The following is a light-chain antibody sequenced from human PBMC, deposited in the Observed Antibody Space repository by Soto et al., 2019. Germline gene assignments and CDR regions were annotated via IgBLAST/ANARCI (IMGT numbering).Light chain of an antibody. J-gene: IGKJ5*01. CDR1: QTINSR. CDR2: GPS. Sequence: EIVMTQSPATLSVSPGERATLSCWASQTINSRLVWYQQKPGQAPRLLIYGPSTRATGIPARFSGSGSGTEFTLTINGLHSEDSAIYYCQQYNDWPLTFGQGTRLEIK. CDR3: QQYNDWPLT. V-gene: IGKV3-15*01.